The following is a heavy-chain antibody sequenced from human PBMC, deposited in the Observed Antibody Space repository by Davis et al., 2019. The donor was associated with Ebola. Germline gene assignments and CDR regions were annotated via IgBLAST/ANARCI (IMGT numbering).Heavy chain of an antibody. D-gene: IGHD3-3*01. CDR3: AKAKDFWSGYYLDQDY. CDR1: GFTFSNYA. J-gene: IGHJ4*02. Sequence: GGSLRLSCAASGFTFSNYAVTWVRPAPGKGLECISTIIGTAADTYYAGSVKGRFTISRANSKNTLFLQMNSLRVEDTALYYCAKAKDFWSGYYLDQDYWGQGTLVTVSS. CDR2: IIGTAADT. V-gene: IGHV3-23*01.